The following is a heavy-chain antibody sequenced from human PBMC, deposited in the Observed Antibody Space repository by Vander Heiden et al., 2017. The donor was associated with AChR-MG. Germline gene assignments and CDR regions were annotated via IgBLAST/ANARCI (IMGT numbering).Heavy chain of an antibody. Sequence: EVQLVESGGGLVKPGGSLRLSCAASGFTFSNAWMGWVRQAPGKGLEWVGRIKSKTDGGTTDYAAPVKGRFTISRDDSKNTLYLQMNSLKTEDTAVYYCTTDLGVVAAMDYYGMDVWCQGTTVTVSS. D-gene: IGHD2-15*01. CDR3: TTDLGVVAAMDYYGMDV. V-gene: IGHV3-15*01. CDR1: GFTFSNAW. CDR2: IKSKTDGGTT. J-gene: IGHJ6*02.